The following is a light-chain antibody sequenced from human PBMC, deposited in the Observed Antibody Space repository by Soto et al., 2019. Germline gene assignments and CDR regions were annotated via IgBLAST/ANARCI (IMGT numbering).Light chain of an antibody. CDR2: DVS. J-gene: IGLJ2*01. CDR1: SSDVGRYDY. Sequence: QSALTQPASVSGSPGQSITISCTGTSSDVGRYDYVSWYQQHPGKAPKLMIYDVSNRPSGVSNRFSGSKSGNTASLTISGLQAGDEADYYCSSYTSNKTLAFGGGTKVTVL. V-gene: IGLV2-14*01. CDR3: SSYTSNKTLA.